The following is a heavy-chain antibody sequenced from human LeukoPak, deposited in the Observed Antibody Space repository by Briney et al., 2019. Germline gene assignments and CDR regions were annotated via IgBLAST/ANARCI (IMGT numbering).Heavy chain of an antibody. D-gene: IGHD2-2*01. J-gene: IGHJ6*02. V-gene: IGHV1-18*01. Sequence: GASVRLSCTASGYTFSSYGITWVRQAPGQGLEWIGWISAHSGNTKYAQKFQGRVTMTTDTSTSTAYMELRSLRSDDTAVYYCARVSCSSPSCYPRYYYGMDVWGQGTTVTVSS. CDR3: ARVSCSSPSCYPRYYYGMDV. CDR1: GYTFSSYG. CDR2: ISAHSGNT.